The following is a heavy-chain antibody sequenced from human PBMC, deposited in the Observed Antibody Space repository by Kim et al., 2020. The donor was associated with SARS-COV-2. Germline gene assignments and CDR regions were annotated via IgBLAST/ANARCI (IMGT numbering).Heavy chain of an antibody. CDR3: ARAPSGTFSPYYFDY. CDR1: EYTFNNYW. D-gene: IGHD1-26*01. J-gene: IGHJ4*02. V-gene: IGHV5-51*01. CDR2: IYPGDSDT. Sequence: GESLKISCKASEYTFNNYWIGWVRQMPGKGLQWLGIIYPGDSDTKYNPSVQGQVTISADWSLTTAYLQWSSLEASDTAIYYCARAPSGTFSPYYFDYWGQ.